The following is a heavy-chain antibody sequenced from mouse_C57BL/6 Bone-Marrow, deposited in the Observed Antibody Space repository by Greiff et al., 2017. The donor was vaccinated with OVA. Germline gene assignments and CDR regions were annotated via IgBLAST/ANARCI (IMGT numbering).Heavy chain of an antibody. Sequence: EVMLVESGGGLVKPGGSLKLSCAASGFTFSSYAMSWVRQTPDTRLEWVATISDGGSYTYYPDNVKGRFTIARDNAKNNLYLQMSHLKSEDTAMYYCARDPDVSSLFDYWGQGTTLTVSS. J-gene: IGHJ2*01. CDR2: ISDGGSYT. CDR1: GFTFSSYA. V-gene: IGHV5-4*01. CDR3: ARDPDVSSLFDY. D-gene: IGHD1-1*01.